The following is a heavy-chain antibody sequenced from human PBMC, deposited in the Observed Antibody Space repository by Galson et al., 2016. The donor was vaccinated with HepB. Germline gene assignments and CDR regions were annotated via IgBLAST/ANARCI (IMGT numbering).Heavy chain of an antibody. V-gene: IGHV4-4*02. CDR1: DASITSRDW. CDR3: ARHGRSTARFDS. J-gene: IGHJ4*02. Sequence: ETLSLTCAVSDASITSRDWWNWVRQPPGKGLEWIGEVYHSGNTNYSPSLKSRVTISVDKSKNQFSLRLSSVTAADTAVYYCARHGRSTARFDSWGQGTLVTVSS. D-gene: IGHD1-26*01. CDR2: VYHSGNT.